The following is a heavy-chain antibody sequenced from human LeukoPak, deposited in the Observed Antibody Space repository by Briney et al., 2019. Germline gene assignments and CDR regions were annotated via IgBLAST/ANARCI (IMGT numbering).Heavy chain of an antibody. CDR2: IIPNSGGT. CDR1: GYTFTGYF. V-gene: IGHV1-2*07. J-gene: IGHJ4*02. D-gene: IGHD2-15*01. Sequence: ASVKVSCKASGYTFTGYFMHWVRQAPGQGLEWMGWIIPNSGGTNYAHNFQGRISMTSDTSISTAYLELSRLRSDDTAVYYCARGYCSGGGCYFAYWGQGTLVTVSS. CDR3: ARGYCSGGGCYFAY.